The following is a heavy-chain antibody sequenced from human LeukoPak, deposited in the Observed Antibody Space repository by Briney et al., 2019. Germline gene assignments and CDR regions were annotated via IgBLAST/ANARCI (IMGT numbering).Heavy chain of an antibody. CDR3: ARHDSSGPYNAFDI. V-gene: IGHV4-39*01. CDR2: VYGGNT. CDR1: GGSISRSSYY. J-gene: IGHJ3*02. D-gene: IGHD3-22*01. Sequence: SETLSLTCSVSGGSISRSSYYWGWIRQPPGKGPEWIGSVYGGNTYYNPSLKSRVTISVDTSKNQFSLKLSSVTTAETAVYYCARHDSSGPYNAFDIWGQGTMVTVSS.